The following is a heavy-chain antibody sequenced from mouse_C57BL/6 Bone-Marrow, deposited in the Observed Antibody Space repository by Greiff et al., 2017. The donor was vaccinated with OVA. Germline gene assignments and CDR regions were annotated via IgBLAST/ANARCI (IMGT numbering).Heavy chain of an antibody. CDR1: GYAFSSSW. V-gene: IGHV1-82*01. CDR2: IYPGDGDT. D-gene: IGHD2-4*01. Sequence: QVQLQQSGPELVKPGASVKISCKASGYAFSSSWMNWVKQRPGKGLEWIGRIYPGDGDTNYNGKFKGKATLTADKSSSTAYMQLSSLTSEDSAVYFCAREGYYDYDGGFAYWGQGTLVTVSA. J-gene: IGHJ3*01. CDR3: AREGYYDYDGGFAY.